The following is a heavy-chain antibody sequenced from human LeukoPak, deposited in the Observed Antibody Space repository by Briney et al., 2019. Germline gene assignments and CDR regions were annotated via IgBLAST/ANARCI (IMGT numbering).Heavy chain of an antibody. J-gene: IGHJ6*02. Sequence: PSETLSLTCAVYGVSFSGYYWSWIRQPPGKGLEWIGEINHSGSTNYNPSLKSRVTISVDTSKNQFSLKLSSVTAADTAVYYCARFGLVEVPAAKYYYYGMDVWGQGTTVTVSS. CDR2: INHSGST. D-gene: IGHD2-2*01. CDR1: GVSFSGYY. CDR3: ARFGLVEVPAAKYYYYGMDV. V-gene: IGHV4-34*01.